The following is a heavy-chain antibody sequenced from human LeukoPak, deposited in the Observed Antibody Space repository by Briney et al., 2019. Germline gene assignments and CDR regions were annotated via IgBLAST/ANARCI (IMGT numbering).Heavy chain of an antibody. D-gene: IGHD6-19*01. Sequence: GGSLRLSCVASGFTFSSYAMSWVRQAPGKGLEWVSGISGSGGSTYYADSVKGRFTISRDNSKNTLFLQMNSLRAEDTAVYYCAKQTYSSGWYPYFDYWGQGTLVTVSS. CDR3: AKQTYSSGWYPYFDY. J-gene: IGHJ4*02. V-gene: IGHV3-23*01. CDR1: GFTFSSYA. CDR2: ISGSGGST.